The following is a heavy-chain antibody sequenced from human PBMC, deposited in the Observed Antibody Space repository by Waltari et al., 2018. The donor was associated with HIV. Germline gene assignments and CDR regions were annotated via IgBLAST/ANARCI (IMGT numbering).Heavy chain of an antibody. D-gene: IGHD5-18*01. CDR2: IYSGGST. J-gene: IGHJ3*02. CDR3: VHDTADAFDI. Sequence: EVQLVESGGGLVQPGGSLRLSCAASGFTVSSNYMSWVRQAPGKGREWVSVIYSGGSTYYADSVKGRFTISRDNSKNTLYLQMNSLRAEDTAVYYCVHDTADAFDIWGQGTMVTVSS. CDR1: GFTVSSNY. V-gene: IGHV3-66*01.